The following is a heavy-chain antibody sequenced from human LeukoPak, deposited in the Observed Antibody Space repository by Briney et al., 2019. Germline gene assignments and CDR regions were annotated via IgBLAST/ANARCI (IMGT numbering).Heavy chain of an antibody. CDR3: ARALYGDYFDYYYGMDV. CDR2: ISYDGSNK. D-gene: IGHD4-17*01. V-gene: IGHV3-30*04. J-gene: IGHJ6*02. CDR1: GFTFSSYA. Sequence: GGSLRLSCAASGFTFSSYAMHWVRQAPGKVLEWVAVISYDGSNKYYADSVKGRFTISRDNSKNTLYLQMNSLRAEDTAVYYCARALYGDYFDYYYGMDVWGQGTTVTVSS.